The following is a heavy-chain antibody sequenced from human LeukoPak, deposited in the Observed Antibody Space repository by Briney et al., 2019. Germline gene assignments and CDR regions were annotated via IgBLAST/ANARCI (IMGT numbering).Heavy chain of an antibody. V-gene: IGHV1-24*01. D-gene: IGHD3-10*01. Sequence: ASVKVSCKLSGDTLTELYMHWVRQSPGKGLGWMGGFVPEDGETIYAQKFQGRVTMTEDTSTDTAYMELSSLRSDDTAVYFCATLPRGHLFDSWGQGTLVTVSS. CDR2: FVPEDGET. CDR3: ATLPRGHLFDS. J-gene: IGHJ4*02. CDR1: GDTLTELY.